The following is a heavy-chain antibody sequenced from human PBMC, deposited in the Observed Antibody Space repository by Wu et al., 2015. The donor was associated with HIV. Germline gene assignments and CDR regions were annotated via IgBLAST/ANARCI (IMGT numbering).Heavy chain of an antibody. D-gene: IGHD4-11*01. V-gene: IGHV1-2*02. CDR1: GYTFTGYY. Sequence: QEQLVQSGAEVKKPGASVKVSCKASGYTFTGYYMHWVRQGPGQGLEWMGRILPLYGTTDYAQKFRGRVTITADESTNTAYMEIRGLRSDDTAVYYCMRRQQLLDQWGQGTLVTVSS. J-gene: IGHJ4*02. CDR3: MRRQQLLDQ. CDR2: ILPLYGTT.